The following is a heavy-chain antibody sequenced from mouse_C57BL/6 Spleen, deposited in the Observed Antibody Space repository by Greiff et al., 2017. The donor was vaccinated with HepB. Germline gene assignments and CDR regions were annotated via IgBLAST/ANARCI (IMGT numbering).Heavy chain of an antibody. D-gene: IGHD1-1*01. J-gene: IGHJ3*01. CDR3: ARGPYYYGSSFAY. CDR2: IYPSDSET. Sequence: QVQLQQPGAELVRPGSSVKLSCKASGYTFTSYWMDWVKQRPGQGLEWIGNIYPSDSETHYNQKFKDKATLTVDKYSSTAYMQLSSLTSEDSAVYYCARGPYYYGSSFAYWGQGTLVTVSA. V-gene: IGHV1-61*01. CDR1: GYTFTSYW.